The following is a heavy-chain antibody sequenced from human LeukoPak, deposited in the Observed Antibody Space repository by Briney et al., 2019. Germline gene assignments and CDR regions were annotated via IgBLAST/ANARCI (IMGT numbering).Heavy chain of an antibody. J-gene: IGHJ4*02. CDR2: IYYSGST. Sequence: SETLSLTCTVSGGSISSYYWIWIQQPPGKGLEWIGYIYYSGSTNYNPSLKSRVTISLDTSKNQFSLKLSSVTAADTAVYYCARYGSGSSIDYWGQGTLVTVSS. CDR3: ARYGSGSSIDY. D-gene: IGHD3-10*01. CDR1: GGSISSYY. V-gene: IGHV4-59*01.